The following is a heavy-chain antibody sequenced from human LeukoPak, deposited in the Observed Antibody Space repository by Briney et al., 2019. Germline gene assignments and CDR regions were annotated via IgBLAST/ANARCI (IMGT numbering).Heavy chain of an antibody. J-gene: IGHJ5*02. CDR3: AREFWEYCSGGSCYRFDP. D-gene: IGHD2-15*01. CDR2: IYHSGST. V-gene: IGHV4-30-2*01. CDR1: GGSISSGGYS. Sequence: PSETLSLTCAVSGGSISSGGYSWSWIRQPPGKGLEWIGYIYHSGSTYYNPSLKSRVTISVDRSKNQFSLKLSSVTAADTAVYYCAREFWEYCSGGSCYRFDPWGQGTLVTVSS.